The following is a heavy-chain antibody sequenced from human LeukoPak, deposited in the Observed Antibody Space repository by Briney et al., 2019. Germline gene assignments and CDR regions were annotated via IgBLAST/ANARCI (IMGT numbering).Heavy chain of an antibody. Sequence: SETLSLTCAVYGGSFSGYYWSWIRQPPGKGLEWIGEINHSGSTNYNPSLKSRVTISVDTSKNQFSLKLSSVTAAGTAVYYCARSVVATTYFDYWGQGTLVTVSS. CDR1: GGSFSGYY. V-gene: IGHV4-34*01. CDR2: INHSGST. CDR3: ARSVVATTYFDY. J-gene: IGHJ4*02. D-gene: IGHD5-12*01.